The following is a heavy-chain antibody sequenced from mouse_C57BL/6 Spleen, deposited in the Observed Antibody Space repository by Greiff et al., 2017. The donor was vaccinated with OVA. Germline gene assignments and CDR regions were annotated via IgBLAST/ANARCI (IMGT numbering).Heavy chain of an antibody. Sequence: VQLQQPGAELVRPGSSVKLSCKASGYTFTSYWMHWVKQRPIQGLEWIGNIDPSDSETHYNQKFKDKATLTVDKSSSTAYMQLSSLTSEDSAVYYCASPHYGSSHYFDYWGQGTTLTVSS. CDR3: ASPHYGSSHYFDY. CDR2: IDPSDSET. J-gene: IGHJ2*01. CDR1: GYTFTSYW. V-gene: IGHV1-52*01. D-gene: IGHD1-1*01.